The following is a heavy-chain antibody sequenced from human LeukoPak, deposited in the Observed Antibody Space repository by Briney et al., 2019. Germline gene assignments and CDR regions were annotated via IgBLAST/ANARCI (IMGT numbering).Heavy chain of an antibody. D-gene: IGHD1-14*01. V-gene: IGHV3-23*01. CDR1: EFTFSNYA. CDR2: ISGGGGST. J-gene: IGHJ5*02. CDR3: AKGSGINHYHWIDP. Sequence: GGSLRLSCAASEFTFSNYAMNWVRQAPGKGLEWVSGISGGGGSTYYADSVKGRFTISRDNSKNTLYLQMDSLRAEDTALYYCAKGSGINHYHWIDPRGQGTLVTVSS.